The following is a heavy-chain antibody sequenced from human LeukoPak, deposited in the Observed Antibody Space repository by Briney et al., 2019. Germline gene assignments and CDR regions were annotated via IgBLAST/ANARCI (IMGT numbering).Heavy chain of an antibody. CDR3: ARATSRVAARPLLDY. V-gene: IGHV4-39*07. Sequence: SETLSLTCIVSGGSTSGGNYYWGWIRQPPGKGLEWIGEIYHSGSTNYNPSLKSRVTISVDKSKNQFSLKLSSVTAADTAVYYCARATSRVAARPLLDYWGQGTLVTVSS. J-gene: IGHJ4*02. CDR2: IYHSGST. D-gene: IGHD6-6*01. CDR1: GGSTSGGNYY.